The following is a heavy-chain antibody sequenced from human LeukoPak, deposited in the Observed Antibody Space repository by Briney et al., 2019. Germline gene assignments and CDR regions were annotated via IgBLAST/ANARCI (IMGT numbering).Heavy chain of an antibody. Sequence: PGGSLRLSCAASGFTFSSYAMHWVRQAPGKGLEWVAVISYDGSNKYYADSVKGRFTISRDNSKNTLYLQMNSLRAEDTAVYYCARSKDGQDPMDVWGKGTTVTISS. D-gene: IGHD5-24*01. J-gene: IGHJ6*03. CDR1: GFTFSSYA. CDR3: ARSKDGQDPMDV. CDR2: ISYDGSNK. V-gene: IGHV3-30*04.